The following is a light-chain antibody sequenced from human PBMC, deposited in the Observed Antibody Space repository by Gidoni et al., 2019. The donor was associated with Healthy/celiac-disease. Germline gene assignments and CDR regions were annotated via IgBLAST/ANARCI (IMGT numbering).Light chain of an antibody. CDR2: GAA. V-gene: IGKV3-15*01. CDR1: QSVSSN. CDR3: QQYNNWPPYT. J-gene: IGKJ2*01. Sequence: EIVMTQSPATLSVSPGERATLPCRASQSVSSNLAWYQQKPGQAPRRLSYGAATRATGIPARFSGSGSGTEFTLTISSLQSEDFAVYYCQQYNNWPPYTFGQGTKLEIK.